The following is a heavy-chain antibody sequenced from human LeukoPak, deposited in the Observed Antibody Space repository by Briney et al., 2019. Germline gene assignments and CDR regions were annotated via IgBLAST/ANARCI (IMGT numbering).Heavy chain of an antibody. V-gene: IGHV4-61*08. J-gene: IGHJ4*01. CDR2: IYYSGST. CDR1: GGSISSGGYY. CDR3: AREYPNSSAWSSDY. Sequence: SQTLSLTCTVSGGSISSGGYYWSRIRQPPGKGLEWIGYIYYSGSTNYNPSLKSRVTISVDTSKNQFSLKLSSVTAADTALYYCAREYPNSSAWSSDYWGQEPWSPSPQ. D-gene: IGHD6-19*01.